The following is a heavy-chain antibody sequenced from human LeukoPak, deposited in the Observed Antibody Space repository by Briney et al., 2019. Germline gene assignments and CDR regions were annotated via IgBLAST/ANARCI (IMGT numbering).Heavy chain of an antibody. Sequence: GGSLRLSCAASGFTFSTYAMSWVRQAPGKGLEWVSVISGTGGSTNYADSVKGRFTISRDYSKSTLYVQMNSLRAEDTAVYYCAKDRQAFDYWGQGTLVTVSS. CDR2: ISGTGGST. CDR1: GFTFSTYA. J-gene: IGHJ4*02. CDR3: AKDRQAFDY. V-gene: IGHV3-23*01.